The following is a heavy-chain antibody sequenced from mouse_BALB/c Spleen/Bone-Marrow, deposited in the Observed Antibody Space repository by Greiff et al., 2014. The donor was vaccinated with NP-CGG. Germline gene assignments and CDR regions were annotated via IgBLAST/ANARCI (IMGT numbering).Heavy chain of an antibody. J-gene: IGHJ3*01. V-gene: IGHV14-3*02. Sequence: EVKLMESGAELVKPGASVKLSCTTSGFNIKDTYIHWVKQRPEQGLEWIGRIDPANGNTKYDPEFQGKATITADTSSNTAYLHLSSLTSEDTSVYSCAHDAPFAYWGQGTLVTVSA. CDR3: AHDAPFAY. CDR1: GFNIKDTY. D-gene: IGHD2-3*01. CDR2: IDPANGNT.